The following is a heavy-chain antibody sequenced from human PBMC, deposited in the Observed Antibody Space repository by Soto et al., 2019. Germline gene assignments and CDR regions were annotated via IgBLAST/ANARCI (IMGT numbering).Heavy chain of an antibody. Sequence: ASVKISCKASGYTFTGYYMQWVRQAPGQGLEWMGWINPNSGGTNYAQKFKGRVTMTRETSISTAYMELSRLRSDDTAVYYCARIFDDYYYGMEVWGQGTKVTVS. CDR3: ARIFDDYYYGMEV. D-gene: IGHD3-3*01. J-gene: IGHJ6*02. CDR2: INPNSGGT. CDR1: GYTFTGYY. V-gene: IGHV1-2*02.